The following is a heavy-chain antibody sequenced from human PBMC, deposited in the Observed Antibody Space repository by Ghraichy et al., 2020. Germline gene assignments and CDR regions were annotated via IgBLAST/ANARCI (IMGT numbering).Heavy chain of an antibody. CDR3: ASPTGGGYDAFDI. D-gene: IGHD2-15*01. CDR1: EFTFSNYW. CDR2: INSDGSRT. Sequence: GESLNISCAASEFTFSNYWMHWVRQGPGKGLVWVSRINSDGSRTTYADSVKGRFTISRDNAKKTLYLQMNSLRAEDTAVYYCASPTGGGYDAFDIWGQGTMVTVSS. J-gene: IGHJ3*02. V-gene: IGHV3-74*01.